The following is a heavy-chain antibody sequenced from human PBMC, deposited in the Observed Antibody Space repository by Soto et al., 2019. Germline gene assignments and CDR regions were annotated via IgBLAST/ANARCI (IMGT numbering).Heavy chain of an antibody. D-gene: IGHD3-16*02. CDR2: IYYSGST. Sequence: LCGGSISSGNYYWSWIRQHPGKGLEWIGYIYYSGSTHYNPSLKSRVTISLDTSNNHFSLKLSSVTAADTAVYYCARMGLHFGELSRNWFDPWGQGTLVTVSS. CDR1: GGSISSGNYY. J-gene: IGHJ5*02. V-gene: IGHV4-31*02. CDR3: ARMGLHFGELSRNWFDP.